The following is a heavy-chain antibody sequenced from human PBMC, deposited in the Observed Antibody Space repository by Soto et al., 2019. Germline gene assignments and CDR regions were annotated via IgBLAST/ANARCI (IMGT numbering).Heavy chain of an antibody. Sequence: EVQLLESGGGLVQPGGSVRLSCAASGFTFRNYAMTWVRQAPGKGLEWVSSIHGEGAGTYYADSVKGRFTVSRDDSKETLYLQLGCLRVDDTAVDYCAKDCVARNGDWDWFDHWGQGTLVTVAS. CDR3: AKDCVARNGDWDWFDH. CDR2: IHGEGAGT. J-gene: IGHJ5*02. D-gene: IGHD6-19*01. CDR1: GFTFRNYA. V-gene: IGHV3-23*01.